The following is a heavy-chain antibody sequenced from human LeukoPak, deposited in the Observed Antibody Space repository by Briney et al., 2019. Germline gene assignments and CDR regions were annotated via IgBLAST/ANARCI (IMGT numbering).Heavy chain of an antibody. CDR3: ARDAVVKGWYFDL. CDR1: GGTFSSYA. J-gene: IGHJ2*01. D-gene: IGHD4-23*01. CDR2: IIPILGTA. V-gene: IGHV1-69*05. Sequence: ASVKVSCKASGGTFSSYAISWVRQAPGQGLEWMGGIIPILGTANYAQKFQGRVTITTDESTSTAYMELSSLRSEDTAVYYCARDAVVKGWYFDLWGRGTLVTVSS.